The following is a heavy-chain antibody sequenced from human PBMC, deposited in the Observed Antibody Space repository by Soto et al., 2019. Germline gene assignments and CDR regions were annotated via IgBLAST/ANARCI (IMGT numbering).Heavy chain of an antibody. J-gene: IGHJ4*02. CDR2: IYSGCST. CDR3: ATYTSLDY. CDR1: GFTVSNNY. V-gene: IGHV3-53*01. D-gene: IGHD2-2*02. Sequence: HPGGSLRLSCAASGFTVSNNYMSWVRQAPGKGLEWVSLIYSGCSTFYADSVKGRFTISRDNSKNTLFLQMNSLRAEDTAVYFCATYTSLDYWGQGTLVTVSS.